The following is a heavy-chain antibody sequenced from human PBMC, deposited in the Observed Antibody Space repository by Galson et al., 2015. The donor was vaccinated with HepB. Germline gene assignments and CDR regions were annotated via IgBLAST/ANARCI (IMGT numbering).Heavy chain of an antibody. V-gene: IGHV3-23*01. CDR3: AKKDGASYCGGDCYSAPFDY. D-gene: IGHD2-21*02. CDR2: ISGSGGST. Sequence: SLRLSCAASGFTFSSYAMSWVRQAPGKGLEWVSAISGSGGSTYYADSVKGRFTISRDNSKNTLYLQMNSLRAEDTAVYYCAKKDGASYCGGDCYSAPFDYWGQGTLVTVSS. CDR1: GFTFSSYA. J-gene: IGHJ4*02.